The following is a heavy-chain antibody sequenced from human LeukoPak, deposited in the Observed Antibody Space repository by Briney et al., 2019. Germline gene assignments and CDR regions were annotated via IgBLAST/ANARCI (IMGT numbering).Heavy chain of an antibody. D-gene: IGHD6-13*01. CDR2: ISYDGSNK. V-gene: IGHV3-30*18. CDR1: GFTFSSYG. Sequence: PGRSLRFSCAASGFTFSSYGMHWVRQAPGKGLEWVAVISYDGSNKYYADSVKGRFTISRDNSKNALYLQMNSLRAEDTAVYYCAKKPHSSWYYGMDVWGQGTTVTVSS. CDR3: AKKPHSSWYYGMDV. J-gene: IGHJ6*02.